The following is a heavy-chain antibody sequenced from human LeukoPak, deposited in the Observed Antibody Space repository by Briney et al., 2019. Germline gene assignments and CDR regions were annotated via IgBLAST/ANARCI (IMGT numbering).Heavy chain of an antibody. CDR2: IKKDGSEK. D-gene: IGHD2-2*01. CDR1: GFTPSAFW. Sequence: GGSLRLSCVASGFTPSAFWMSCVRRPPGEGLECGANIKKDGSEKEYVDSVKGRFSIFRDNANNSVYLQMTRLRDEDTAVYYCETFAGVVPGGLLVWGKGTTVIVSS. CDR3: ETFAGVVPGGLLV. V-gene: IGHV3-7*01. J-gene: IGHJ6*04.